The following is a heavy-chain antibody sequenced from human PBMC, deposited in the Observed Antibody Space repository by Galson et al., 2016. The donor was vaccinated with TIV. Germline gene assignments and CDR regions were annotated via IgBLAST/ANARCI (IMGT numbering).Heavy chain of an antibody. CDR2: IRDDERNV. CDR3: ARERLVVERAYYYFSGMDV. J-gene: IGHJ6*02. V-gene: IGHV3-33*02. Sequence: SLRLSCAASGFTFSSYGMHWVRQAPGWGLEWVTFIRDDERNVYYADSARGRFTISRDNSKSTLLLQMNSLRAEDTAVYFCARERLVVERAYYYFSGMDVWGQGTTVTVSS. D-gene: IGHD2-2*01. CDR1: GFTFSSYG.